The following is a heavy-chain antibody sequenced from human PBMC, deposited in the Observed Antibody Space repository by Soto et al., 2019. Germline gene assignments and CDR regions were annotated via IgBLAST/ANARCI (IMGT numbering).Heavy chain of an antibody. CDR3: ARASGYSSSWYPLADNDY. CDR1: GGSISSSSYY. V-gene: IGHV4-39*01. J-gene: IGHJ4*02. Sequence: QLQLQESGPGLVKPSETLSLTCTVSGGSISSSSYYWGWIRQPPGKGLEWIGSIYYSGSTYYNPSLKSRVTISVDTSKNQFSLKLSSVTAADTAVYYCARASGYSSSWYPLADNDYWGQGTLVTVSS. D-gene: IGHD6-13*01. CDR2: IYYSGST.